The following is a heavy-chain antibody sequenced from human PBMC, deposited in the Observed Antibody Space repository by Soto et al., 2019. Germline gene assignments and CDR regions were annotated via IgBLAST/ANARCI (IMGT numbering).Heavy chain of an antibody. V-gene: IGHV4-4*07. CDR2: IYTSGST. CDR1: CGSISSYY. CDR3: ARKRKTVVTQAYFHN. D-gene: IGHD2-21*02. J-gene: IGHJ4*02. Sequence: SETLSLTCTVSCGSISSYYWSWIRQPAGKGLEWIGRIYTSGSTNYNPSLKSRVTMSVDTSKNQFSLKLSSVTATDTAVYYCARKRKTVVTQAYFHNGCQGALVT.